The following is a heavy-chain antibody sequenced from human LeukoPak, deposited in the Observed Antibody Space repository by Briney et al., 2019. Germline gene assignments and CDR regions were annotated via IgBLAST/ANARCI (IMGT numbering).Heavy chain of an antibody. CDR1: GFTFGDYD. CDR2: MRRQAYGGPT. Sequence: QSGGTLRLSCTASGFTFGDYDMSWFRQAPGKGLEGVGFMRRQAYGGPTEYAGSVKGSFTISRDDSKSIASLQMNRMNTGDTAVYYCTRGKGDQGWYWGQGALVTVSS. D-gene: IGHD2-15*01. J-gene: IGHJ4*02. CDR3: TRGKGDQGWY. V-gene: IGHV3-49*03.